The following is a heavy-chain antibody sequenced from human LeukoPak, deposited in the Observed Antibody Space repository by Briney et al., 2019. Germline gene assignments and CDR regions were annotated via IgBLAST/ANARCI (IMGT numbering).Heavy chain of an antibody. V-gene: IGHV3-53*01. J-gene: IGHJ6*02. CDR1: GFTVSSNY. D-gene: IGHD2-15*01. CDR3: AREIVVVVAATYYYYGMDV. Sequence: PGGSLRLSCAASGFTVSSNYMSWVRQAPGKGLEWVSVIYSGGSTYYADSVKGRFTISRDNSKNTLYLQMNSLRAEDTAVYYCAREIVVVVAATYYYYGMDVWGHGTTVTVSS. CDR2: IYSGGST.